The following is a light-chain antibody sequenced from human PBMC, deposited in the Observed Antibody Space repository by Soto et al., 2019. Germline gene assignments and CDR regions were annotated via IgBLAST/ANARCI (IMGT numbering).Light chain of an antibody. V-gene: IGKV3-15*01. J-gene: IGKJ4*01. Sequence: EIVMTQSPATLSVSPGERVTLSCRASESVSNNVAWYQQKPGQAPRLLIYHAITRATGIPARSSGSGSGTELTLTISSLQSEDFAIYYCQQYNNWPLTFGGGTKVEI. CDR3: QQYNNWPLT. CDR1: ESVSNN. CDR2: HAI.